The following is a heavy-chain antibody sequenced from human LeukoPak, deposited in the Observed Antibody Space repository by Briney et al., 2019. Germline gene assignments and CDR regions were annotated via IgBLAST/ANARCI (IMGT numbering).Heavy chain of an antibody. CDR1: GFTFSSYS. Sequence: PGGSLRLSCAASGFTFSSYSMNWVRQAPGRGLEWVSSISSSSSCIYYADSVKGRFTISRDNAKNSLYLQMNSLRAEDTAVYYCASVTYYDFWSGYFSGTRYYGMDVWGQGTTVTVSS. J-gene: IGHJ6*02. D-gene: IGHD3-3*01. CDR3: ASVTYYDFWSGYFSGTRYYGMDV. CDR2: ISSSSSCI. V-gene: IGHV3-21*01.